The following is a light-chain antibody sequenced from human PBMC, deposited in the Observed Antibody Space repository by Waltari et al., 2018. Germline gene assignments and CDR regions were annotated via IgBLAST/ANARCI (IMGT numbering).Light chain of an antibody. Sequence: DIQMTQSSSSLADSVGDGVTITCRASQGIISYLNWYQQTPGRAPKVLIYDASRLLSGVPSRFSGSGSGTHFTLTISSLQPEDFGTYYCQQSYIYPLTFGQGTKVEI. CDR1: QGIISY. CDR2: DAS. J-gene: IGKJ1*01. V-gene: IGKV1-39*01. CDR3: QQSYIYPLT.